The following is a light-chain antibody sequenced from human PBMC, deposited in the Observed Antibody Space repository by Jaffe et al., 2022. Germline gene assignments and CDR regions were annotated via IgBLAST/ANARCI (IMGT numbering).Light chain of an antibody. CDR2: DAS. J-gene: IGKJ5*01. Sequence: EIVLTQSPATLSVSPGESASLSCRASQSLGVNLAWYQQKPGQTPRLIIYDASTRAAGIPAGFSGSGSRTEFTLTISSLQSEDFAVYYCQQYNNWPITFGQGTRLEI. V-gene: IGKV3-15*01. CDR1: QSLGVN. CDR3: QQYNNWPIT.